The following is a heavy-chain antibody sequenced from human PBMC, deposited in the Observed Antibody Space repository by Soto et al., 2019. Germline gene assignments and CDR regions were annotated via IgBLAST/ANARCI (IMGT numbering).Heavy chain of an antibody. J-gene: IGHJ4*02. CDR3: AREDYGSGSSFFDY. V-gene: IGHV3-66*01. CDR2: IYSGGST. CDR1: GFTVSSNY. Sequence: EVQLVESGGGLVQPGGSLRLSRAASGFTVSSNYMSWVRQAPGKGLEWVSVIYSGGSTYYADSVKGRFTISRDNSKNTLYLQMNSLRAEDTAVYYCAREDYGSGSSFFDYWGQGTLVTVSS. D-gene: IGHD3-10*01.